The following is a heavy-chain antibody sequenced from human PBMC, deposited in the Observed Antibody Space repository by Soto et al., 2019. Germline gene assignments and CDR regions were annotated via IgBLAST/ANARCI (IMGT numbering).Heavy chain of an antibody. CDR3: ARESGGATAPLDYYYFYMDV. CDR1: GDSFNDYY. V-gene: IGHV1-2*04. Sequence: QVQLVQSGAEVRKPGASVTVSCRSSGDSFNDYYIHWVRQAPGQGFEWMGWINPNGGVTKYAQKFQGWGSMTRETSIRTVYMQLRRLRSDDTAVYFCARESGGATAPLDYYYFYMDVWGTGTTVTVSS. CDR2: INPNGGVT. D-gene: IGHD5-12*01. J-gene: IGHJ6*03.